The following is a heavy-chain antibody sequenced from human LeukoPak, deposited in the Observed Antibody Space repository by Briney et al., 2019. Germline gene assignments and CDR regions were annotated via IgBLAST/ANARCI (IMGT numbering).Heavy chain of an antibody. CDR3: ARGPSIAARYDAFDI. CDR2: ISSSGNTI. Sequence: GGSLRLSCAASEFTFTSYELNWVRQAPGKGLEWVSYISSSGNTISYADSVKGRFTISRDNAKSSLYLQVISLRAEDTAVYYCARGPSIAARYDAFDIWGQGTMVTVSS. J-gene: IGHJ3*02. CDR1: EFTFTSYE. D-gene: IGHD6-6*01. V-gene: IGHV3-48*03.